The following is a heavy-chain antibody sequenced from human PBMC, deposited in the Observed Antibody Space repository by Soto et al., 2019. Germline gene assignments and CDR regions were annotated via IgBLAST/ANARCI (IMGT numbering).Heavy chain of an antibody. CDR2: ISVNGGST. Sequence: GGSLRLSCAASGFTFSSCAMGWVRQAPGKGLEWVSSISVNGGSTYYADSVKGRFTISRDNSKNILYLHMISLRAEDTAVYYCAKERNSWYSSGSDSWGQGTLVTVS. CDR3: AKERNSWYSSGSDS. V-gene: IGHV3-23*01. CDR1: GFTFSSCA. J-gene: IGHJ4*02. D-gene: IGHD2-15*01.